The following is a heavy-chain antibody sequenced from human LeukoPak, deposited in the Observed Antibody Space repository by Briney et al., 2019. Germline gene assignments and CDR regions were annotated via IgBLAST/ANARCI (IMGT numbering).Heavy chain of an antibody. V-gene: IGHV4-39*02. CDR3: ASGQYYDLWSGYYVD. Sequence: SETLSLTCTVSGGXISSSSYYWGWIRQPPGKGLEWIGSIYYGGSTYYNPSLKSRVTISVDTSKNHFSLKLSSVTAADTAVYYCASGQYYDLWSGYYVDWGQGTLVTVSA. D-gene: IGHD3-3*01. CDR2: IYYGGST. J-gene: IGHJ4*02. CDR1: GGXISSSSYY.